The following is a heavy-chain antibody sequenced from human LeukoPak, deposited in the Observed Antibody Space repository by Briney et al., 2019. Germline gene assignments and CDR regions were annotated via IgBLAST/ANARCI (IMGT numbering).Heavy chain of an antibody. CDR2: IYYSGST. J-gene: IGHJ6*02. D-gene: IGHD2-2*01. V-gene: IGHV4-59*01. Sequence: SETLSLTCTVSGGSISSYYWSWIRQPPGKGLEWIGYIYYSGSTNYNPSLKSRVTISVDTSKNQFSLKLSSVTAADTAVYYCARVPVVPAANDYYYYHGMDVWGQGTTVTVSS. CDR1: GGSISSYY. CDR3: ARVPVVPAANDYYYYHGMDV.